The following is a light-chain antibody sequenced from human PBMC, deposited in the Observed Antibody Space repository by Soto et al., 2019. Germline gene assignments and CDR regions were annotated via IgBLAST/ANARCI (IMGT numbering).Light chain of an antibody. J-gene: IGKJ5*01. CDR2: DEY. CDR1: QSVSSY. Sequence: EIVLPPSPATLSFSPGERSPLYFRASQSVSSYLAWYQQKPGQAPRLIIYDEYNRATGIQDRFSGSGSGKDFTITIRSLENEDFEIYYCQKRNYWQVTCGQGTRREIK. V-gene: IGKV3-11*01. CDR3: QKRNYWQVT.